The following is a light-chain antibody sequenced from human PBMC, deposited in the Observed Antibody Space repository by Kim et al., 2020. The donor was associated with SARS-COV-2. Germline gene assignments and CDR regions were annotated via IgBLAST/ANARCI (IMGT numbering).Light chain of an antibody. CDR1: QGVSSRY. CDR3: QKYGSSPNT. V-gene: IGKV3-20*01. CDR2: GAS. J-gene: IGKJ2*01. Sequence: LSPGHRATLSCRASQGVSSRYLAWYKQKPGQDPTLLIYGASSRATGIPDRFSGSGSGTDFTLTISRLEPEDFAVYYCQKYGSSPNTFGQGTKLEI.